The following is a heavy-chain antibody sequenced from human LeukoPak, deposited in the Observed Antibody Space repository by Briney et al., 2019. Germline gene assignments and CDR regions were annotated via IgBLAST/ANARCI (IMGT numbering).Heavy chain of an antibody. D-gene: IGHD2-15*01. CDR2: IIPILGIA. CDR1: GGTFSSYA. J-gene: IGHJ5*02. Sequence: ASVKVSCKASGGTFSSYAISWVRQAPGQGLEWMGRIIPILGIANYAQKFQGRVTITADKSTSTAYMELSSLRSEDTAVYYCARSPWWADCSGGSCYSHNWFDPWGQGTLVTVSS. CDR3: ARSPWWADCSGGSCYSHNWFDP. V-gene: IGHV1-69*04.